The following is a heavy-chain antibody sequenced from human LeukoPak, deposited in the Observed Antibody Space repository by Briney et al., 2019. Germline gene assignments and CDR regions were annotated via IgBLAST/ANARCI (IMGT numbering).Heavy chain of an antibody. CDR3: AKAVRWELPQGFDY. J-gene: IGHJ4*02. Sequence: PGGSLRLSCAASGFTFSSYAMTWVRQAPGKGLEWVSAISGRGGNTYYADSVKGRFTISRDNSKNTLYLQMNSLRAEDTAVYYCAKAVRWELPQGFDYWGQGTLVTVSS. V-gene: IGHV3-23*01. D-gene: IGHD1-26*01. CDR1: GFTFSSYA. CDR2: ISGRGGNT.